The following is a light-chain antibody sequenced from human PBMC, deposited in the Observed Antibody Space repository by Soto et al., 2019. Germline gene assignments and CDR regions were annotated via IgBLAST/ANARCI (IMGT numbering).Light chain of an antibody. CDR2: DAC. J-gene: IGKJ1*01. Sequence: DIQMTQSPSTLSASVGDRVNITCRASQSISSWLAWYQQKPGKAPTLLIYDACSLESGVPSRCRGSGSGTDFTLTHSSLLPDDFATYSCQQYNSYSPCTFGQGTKVEIK. V-gene: IGKV1-5*01. CDR1: QSISSW. CDR3: QQYNSYSPCT.